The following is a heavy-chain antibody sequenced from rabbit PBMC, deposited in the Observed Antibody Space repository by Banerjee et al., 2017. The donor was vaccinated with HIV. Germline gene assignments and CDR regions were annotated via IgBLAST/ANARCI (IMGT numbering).Heavy chain of an antibody. J-gene: IGHJ4*01. D-gene: IGHD8-1*01. CDR2: IDPVFGST. CDR3: ARDLSSDYNFNL. CDR1: GFDLSGYG. V-gene: IGHV1S47*01. Sequence: LEESGGGLVQPGGSLKLSCNVSGFDLSGYGVSWVRQAPGKGLEWIGYIDPVFGSTYYANWVNGRFTISLDNAQNTVFLQMTSLTAADTATYFCARDLSSDYNFNLWGPGTLVTVS.